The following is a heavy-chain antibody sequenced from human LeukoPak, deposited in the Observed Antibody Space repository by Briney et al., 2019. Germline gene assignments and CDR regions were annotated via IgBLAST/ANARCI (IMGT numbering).Heavy chain of an antibody. CDR2: IYYSGTT. CDR1: GGSIDSNS. V-gene: IGHV4-59*12. J-gene: IGHJ4*02. D-gene: IGHD5-12*01. Sequence: SETLSLTCTVSGGSIDSNSWTWIRQPPGRGLEWIGYIYYSGTTNYNPSLKSRVTISVDTSKNQFSLKLSSVTAADTAVYYCARGSVDIVATIYPGGFDYWGQGTLVTVSS. CDR3: ARGSVDIVATIYPGGFDY.